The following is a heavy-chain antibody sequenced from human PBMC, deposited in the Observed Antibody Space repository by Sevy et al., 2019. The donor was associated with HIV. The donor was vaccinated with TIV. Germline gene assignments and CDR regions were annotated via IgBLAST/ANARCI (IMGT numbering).Heavy chain of an antibody. Sequence: GGSLRLSCAASGFTFSNAWMSWVRQAPGKGLEWVATISFDASNKHYADSVKGRFTISRDNFQNSLFLQMNSLRPEDTAVYYCALERLSSDVAEYFQNWGQGTLVTVSS. CDR3: ALERLSSDVAEYFQN. V-gene: IGHV3-30*03. CDR1: GFTFSNAW. J-gene: IGHJ1*01. CDR2: ISFDASNK. D-gene: IGHD1-1*01.